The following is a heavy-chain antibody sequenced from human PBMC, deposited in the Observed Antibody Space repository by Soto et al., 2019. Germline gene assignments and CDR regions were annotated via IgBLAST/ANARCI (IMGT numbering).Heavy chain of an antibody. D-gene: IGHD6-13*01. CDR1: GYSFTSYW. Sequence: EVQLVQSGAEVKKPGESLRISCKGSGYSFTSYWISWVRQMPGKGLEWMGRIDPSDSYTNYSPSFQGHVTISADKSISTAYLQWSSLKASDTAMYYCARHRQQLPLQSEYPNSLDVWGQGTTVTVSS. CDR2: IDPSDSYT. J-gene: IGHJ6*02. CDR3: ARHRQQLPLQSEYPNSLDV. V-gene: IGHV5-10-1*03.